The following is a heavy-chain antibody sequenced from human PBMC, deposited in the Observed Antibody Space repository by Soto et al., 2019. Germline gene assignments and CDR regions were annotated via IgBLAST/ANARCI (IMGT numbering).Heavy chain of an antibody. CDR1: GYTLTELS. D-gene: IGHD3-16*01. CDR2: FDPEDGET. Sequence: ASVKVSCKVSGYTLTELSMHWVRQAPGKGLEWMGGFDPEDGETIYAQKFQGRVTMTEDTSTDTAYMELSSLRSEDTAVYSCATGLPARSYYNGMDVWGRGTRVTVSS. CDR3: ATGLPARSYYNGMDV. V-gene: IGHV1-24*01. J-gene: IGHJ6*02.